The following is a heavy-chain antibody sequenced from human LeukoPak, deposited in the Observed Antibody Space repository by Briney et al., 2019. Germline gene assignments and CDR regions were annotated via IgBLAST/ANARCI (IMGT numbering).Heavy chain of an antibody. CDR1: GFSLSTSGVG. CDR2: IYWDDDK. J-gene: IGHJ3*02. CDR3: ARRYYDILTGYYTEDAFDI. Sequence: SGPTLVNPTQTLTLTCTFSGFSLSTSGVGVGWIRQPPGKALEWLALIYWDDDKRYSPSLKSRLTITKDTSKNQVVLTMTNMDPVDTATYYCARRYYDILTGYYTEDAFDIWGQGTMVTVSS. V-gene: IGHV2-5*02. D-gene: IGHD3-9*01.